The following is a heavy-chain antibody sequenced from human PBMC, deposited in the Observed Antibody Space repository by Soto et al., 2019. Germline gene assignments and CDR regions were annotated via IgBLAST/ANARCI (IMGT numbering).Heavy chain of an antibody. CDR2: IDPSDSYT. Sequence: GESLKISCKGSGYSFTSYWISWVRQMPGKGLEWMGRIDPSDSYTNYSPSFQGHVTISADKSISTAYLQWSSLKASDTAMYYCARQQYCSGGSCYSYYYYAMDVWGQGTTVTVSS. V-gene: IGHV5-10-1*01. CDR1: GYSFTSYW. J-gene: IGHJ6*02. D-gene: IGHD2-15*01. CDR3: ARQQYCSGGSCYSYYYYAMDV.